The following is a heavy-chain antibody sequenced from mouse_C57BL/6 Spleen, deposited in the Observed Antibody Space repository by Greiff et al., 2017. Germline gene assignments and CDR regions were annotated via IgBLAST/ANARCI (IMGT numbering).Heavy chain of an antibody. CDR1: GFTFSDYG. CDR2: ISSGGSTI. CDR3: ARQRGRAMDY. V-gene: IGHV5-17*01. J-gene: IGHJ4*01. Sequence: VQLKESGGGLVKPGGSLKLSCAASGFTFSDYGMHWVRQAPEKGLEWVAYISSGGSTIYYADTVKGRFTISRDNAKNTLFLQMTSLRSEDTAMYYCARQRGRAMDYWGQGTSVTVSS.